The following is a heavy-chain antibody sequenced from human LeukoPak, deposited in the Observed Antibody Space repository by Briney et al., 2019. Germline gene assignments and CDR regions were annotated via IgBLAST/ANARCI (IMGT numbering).Heavy chain of an antibody. CDR1: GYTFTSYG. D-gene: IGHD6-19*01. Sequence: ASVKVSCKASGYTFTSYGISWVRQAPGQGLEWMGWISAYNGNTNYAQKLQGRVTMTTDTSTSTAYMELRSLRSDDTAVYYCAREQMGIAVAGTFDYWGQGTLVTVSS. J-gene: IGHJ4*02. V-gene: IGHV1-18*01. CDR2: ISAYNGNT. CDR3: AREQMGIAVAGTFDY.